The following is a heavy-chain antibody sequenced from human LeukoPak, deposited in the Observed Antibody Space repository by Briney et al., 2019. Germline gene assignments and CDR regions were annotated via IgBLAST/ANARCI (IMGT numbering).Heavy chain of an antibody. CDR3: ARRYYDFWSGYWDAFDI. D-gene: IGHD3-3*01. J-gene: IGHJ3*02. Sequence: GESLKISCKGSGYSFTSYWIGWVRQMPGKGLEWMGIIYPGDSDTRYSPSFQGQVTISADKSISTAYLQWSSLKASDTAMYYCARRYYDFWSGYWDAFDICGQGTMVTVSS. CDR1: GYSFTSYW. V-gene: IGHV5-51*01. CDR2: IYPGDSDT.